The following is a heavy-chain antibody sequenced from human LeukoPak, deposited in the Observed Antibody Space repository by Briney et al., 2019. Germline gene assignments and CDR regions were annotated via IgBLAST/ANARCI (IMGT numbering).Heavy chain of an antibody. D-gene: IGHD3-22*01. Sequence: SVKVSCKASGGTFSSYAIRWVRQAPGQGLEWMGRIIPILGIANYAQKFQGRVTITADKSTSTAYMELSSLRSEDTAVYYCARDRDSSGYYYVYYFDYWGQGTLVTVSS. J-gene: IGHJ4*02. CDR3: ARDRDSSGYYYVYYFDY. CDR2: IIPILGIA. CDR1: GGTFSSYA. V-gene: IGHV1-69*04.